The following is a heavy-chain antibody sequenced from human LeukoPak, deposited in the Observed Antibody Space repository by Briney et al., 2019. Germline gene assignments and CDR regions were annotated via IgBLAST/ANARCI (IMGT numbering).Heavy chain of an antibody. D-gene: IGHD2-2*02. Sequence: ESGPTQVNPTQTLTLTCTFSGFSLNTNGVGVGWIRQPPGKALEWLALIYWDADKRYSPSLKSRLTVTKDTSKNQVVLTMTNMDLVDTATYYCARVGFCSSTSCYSGAYYFDYWGQGTLVTVSS. V-gene: IGHV2-5*02. J-gene: IGHJ4*02. CDR2: IYWDADK. CDR1: GFSLNTNGVG. CDR3: ARVGFCSSTSCYSGAYYFDY.